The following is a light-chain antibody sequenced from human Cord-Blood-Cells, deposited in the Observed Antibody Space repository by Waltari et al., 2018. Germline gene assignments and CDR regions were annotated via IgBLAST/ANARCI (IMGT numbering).Light chain of an antibody. CDR1: QSISSW. CDR2: DAS. CDR3: QQYNSYSPYT. V-gene: IGKV1-5*01. J-gene: IGKJ2*01. Sequence: DIQMTQSPSTLSASVGDRVTITCRASQSISSWLAWYQQKPGKAPKLLIYDASSLESGVPSRFSGSGSGTEFTLTSSSLQTDDFATYYCQQYNSYSPYTFGQGTKLEIK.